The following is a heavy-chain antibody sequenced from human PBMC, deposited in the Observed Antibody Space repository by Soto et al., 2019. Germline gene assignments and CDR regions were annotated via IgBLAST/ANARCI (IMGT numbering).Heavy chain of an antibody. V-gene: IGHV1-46*01. CDR3: ARDSRMVRVGLTMDV. CDR2: INPSGGST. J-gene: IGHJ6*02. CDR1: GYTFTSYY. D-gene: IGHD3-10*01. Sequence: GXSVKVSCEASGYTFTSYYMHWGRQAPGQGLEWMGIINPSGGSTSYAQKFQGRVTMTRDTSTSTVYMELSSLRSEDTAVYYCARDSRMVRVGLTMDVWGQGTTVTVSS.